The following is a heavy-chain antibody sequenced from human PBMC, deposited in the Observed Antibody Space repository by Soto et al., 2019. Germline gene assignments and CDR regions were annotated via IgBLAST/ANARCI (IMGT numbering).Heavy chain of an antibody. J-gene: IGHJ6*02. D-gene: IGHD6-6*01. Sequence: GESLKISCKGSGYSFTSYWIGWVRQMPGKGLEWMGIIYPGDSDTRYSPFFQGQVTISAAKSISTAYLQWSSLKASVTAMYYCARPSSYSSSIYYGMDVWGQGTTVTVSS. CDR1: GYSFTSYW. CDR2: IYPGDSDT. CDR3: ARPSSYSSSIYYGMDV. V-gene: IGHV5-51*01.